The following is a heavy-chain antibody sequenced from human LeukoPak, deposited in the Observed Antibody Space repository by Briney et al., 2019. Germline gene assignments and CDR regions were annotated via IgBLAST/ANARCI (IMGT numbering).Heavy chain of an antibody. CDR3: ARGFVEMATEYYYYMDV. V-gene: IGHV4-34*01. D-gene: IGHD5-24*01. CDR2: INHSGST. CDR1: GGSFSGYY. J-gene: IGHJ6*03. Sequence: PSGTLSLTCAVYGGSFSGYYWSWIRQPPGKGLEWIGEINHSGSTNYNPSLKSRVTISVDTSKNQFSLKLSSVTAADTAVYYCARGFVEMATEYYYYMDVWGKGTTVTISS.